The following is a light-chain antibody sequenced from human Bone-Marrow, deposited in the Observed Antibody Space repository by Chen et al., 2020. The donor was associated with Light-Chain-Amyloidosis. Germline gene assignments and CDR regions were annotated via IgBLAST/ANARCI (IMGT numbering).Light chain of an antibody. CDR1: QSVLYSSNNKNY. CDR3: QEYYSTPRT. V-gene: IGKV4-1*01. J-gene: IGKJ1*01. CDR2: WAS. Sequence: DTVLTQSPDSLAVSLAERATINCKSSQSVLYSSNNKNYLAWYQQKPRQPPKLLIYWASTRESGVPDRFSGSGSGTDFTLTISSLQAEDVAVYYCQEYYSTPRTFGQGTKVEIK.